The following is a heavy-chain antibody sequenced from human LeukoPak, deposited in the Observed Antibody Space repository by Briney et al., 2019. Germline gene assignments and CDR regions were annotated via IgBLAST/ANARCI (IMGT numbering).Heavy chain of an antibody. V-gene: IGHV3-11*04. J-gene: IGHJ3*02. D-gene: IGHD3-3*01. CDR1: GFMFSDYY. CDR3: ARRDWVSGAVRAFDI. Sequence: GGSLGLSCVGSGFMFSDYYMSWVRQAPGKGLEWVSYISNDSVDKYYVDSVRGRFTISRDNAKKSMYLQMSGLRVEDTAVYYCARRDWVSGAVRAFDIWGQGTMVTVSS. CDR2: ISNDSVDK.